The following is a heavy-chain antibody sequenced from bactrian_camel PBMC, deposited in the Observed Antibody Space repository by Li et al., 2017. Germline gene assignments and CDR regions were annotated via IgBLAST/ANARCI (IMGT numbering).Heavy chain of an antibody. D-gene: IGHD1*01. V-gene: IGHV3S26*01. CDR1: VSSASDYC. J-gene: IGHJ4*01. Sequence: VQLVESGGGSVQAGGSLRLSCAVSVSSASDYCLAWFRRAAGNEREGVASIDGSGTTTYGDSVKGRFTISRDNSENTVYLQMNNLKPEDAAVYYCVGDAPAPLPCTNYWGQGTQVTVS. CDR3: VGDAPAPLPCTNY. CDR2: IDGSGTT.